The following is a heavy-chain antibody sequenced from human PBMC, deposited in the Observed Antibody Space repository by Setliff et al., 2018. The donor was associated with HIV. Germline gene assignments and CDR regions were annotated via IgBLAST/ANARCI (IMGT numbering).Heavy chain of an antibody. J-gene: IGHJ4*02. D-gene: IGHD3-3*01. CDR3: ARSQPDTIFGVVTFDC. Sequence: SETLSLTCTVSGGSMSSSGPGYYWGWVRQTPGVGLEWIGSVYYRGRTYYNPSLKSRVTMSVATSKNKLSLRLTSMAAADTAMYYCARSQPDTIFGVVTFDCWGQGKMVTVSS. CDR1: GGSMSSSGPGYY. CDR2: VYYRGRT. V-gene: IGHV4-39*01.